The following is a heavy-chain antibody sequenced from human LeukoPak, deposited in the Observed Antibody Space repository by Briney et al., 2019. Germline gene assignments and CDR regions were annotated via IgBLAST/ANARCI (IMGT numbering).Heavy chain of an antibody. CDR2: ISSSSSYI. Sequence: GGSLRLSCAASGFTFSSYSMNWVRQAPGKGLEWVSSISSSSSYIYYADSVKGRFTISRDNAKNSLYLQMNSLRAEDTAVYYCARDKLAVAGSADYWGQGTLVTVSS. D-gene: IGHD6-19*01. CDR1: GFTFSSYS. CDR3: ARDKLAVAGSADY. J-gene: IGHJ4*02. V-gene: IGHV3-21*01.